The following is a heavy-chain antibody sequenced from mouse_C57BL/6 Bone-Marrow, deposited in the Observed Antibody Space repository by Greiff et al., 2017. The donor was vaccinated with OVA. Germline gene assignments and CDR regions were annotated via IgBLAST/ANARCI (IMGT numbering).Heavy chain of an antibody. CDR2: IDPETGGT. CDR3: TVWGPFAY. J-gene: IGHJ3*01. CDR1: GYTFTDYE. Sequence: QVQLQQSGAELVRPGASVTLSCKASGYTFTDYEMHWVKQTPVHGLEWIGAIDPETGGTAYNQKFKGKAILTADKSSSTAYMELRSLTSGDSAVYYCTVWGPFAYWGQGSLVTVSA. V-gene: IGHV1-15*01.